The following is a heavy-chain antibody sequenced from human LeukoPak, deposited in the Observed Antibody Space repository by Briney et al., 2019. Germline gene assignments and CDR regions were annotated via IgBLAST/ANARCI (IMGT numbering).Heavy chain of an antibody. CDR2: INHSGST. CDR3: AREMATIGVYFDY. V-gene: IGHV4-34*01. Sequence: KPSETLSLTCAVYGVSLSGYYWSWIRQPPGKGLEWMGEINHSGSTNYNPSLKSRVTISVDTSKNQFSLKLSSVTAADTAVYYCAREMATIGVYFDYWGQGTPVTVSS. D-gene: IGHD5-24*01. CDR1: GVSLSGYY. J-gene: IGHJ4*02.